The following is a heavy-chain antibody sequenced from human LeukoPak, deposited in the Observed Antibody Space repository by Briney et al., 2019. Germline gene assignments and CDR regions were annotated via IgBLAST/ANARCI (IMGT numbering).Heavy chain of an antibody. CDR3: ARDYADYVGYFFFDY. V-gene: IGHV3-23*01. J-gene: IGHJ4*02. Sequence: GGSLRLSCAASGFTFNNYAMNWVRQAPGKGLEWVSSISGGGETTYYADSAKGRFTISRDNSQNTMYLQMNSLRAEDTAVYYCARDYADYVGYFFFDYWGQGTLVTVSS. CDR1: GFTFNNYA. CDR2: ISGGGETT. D-gene: IGHD4-17*01.